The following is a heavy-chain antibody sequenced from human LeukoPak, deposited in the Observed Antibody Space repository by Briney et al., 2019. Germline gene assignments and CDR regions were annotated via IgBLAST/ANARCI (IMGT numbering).Heavy chain of an antibody. D-gene: IGHD2-15*01. V-gene: IGHV3-9*01. CDR3: AKDIGVVVAATSLFDY. J-gene: IGHJ4*02. CDR1: GFTFDDYA. CDR2: ISWNSGSI. Sequence: GGSLRLSCAASGFTFDDYAMHWVRQAPGKGLEWVSGISWNSGSIGYADSVKGRFTISRDNAKNSLYLQMNSLRAEDTALYYCAKDIGVVVAATSLFDYWGQGTLVTVSS.